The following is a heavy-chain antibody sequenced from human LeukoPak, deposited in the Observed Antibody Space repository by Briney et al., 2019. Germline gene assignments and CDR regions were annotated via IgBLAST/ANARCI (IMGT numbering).Heavy chain of an antibody. Sequence: SETLSLTCTVSGGSISSGGYYWSWIRQPPGKGLEWIGYIYHSGSTYYNPSLKSRVTISVDRSKNQFSLKLSSVTAADTAVYYCARNEVGATLGGAFDIWGQGTMVTVSS. CDR1: GGSISSGGYY. CDR2: IYHSGST. J-gene: IGHJ3*02. V-gene: IGHV4-30-2*01. CDR3: ARNEVGATLGGAFDI. D-gene: IGHD1-26*01.